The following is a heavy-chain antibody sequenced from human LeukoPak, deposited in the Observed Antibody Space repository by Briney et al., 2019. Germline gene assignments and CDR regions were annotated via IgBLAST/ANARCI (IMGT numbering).Heavy chain of an antibody. CDR1: GFTFSNYG. CDR3: AKDRYSILDY. Sequence: GGSLRLSCAASGFTFSNYGMHWVRQAPGKGLEWVAFIRFDGTSKYYADSVKGRFTISRDNSKNTLYLQMNSLRAEDTAVYYCAKDRYSILDYWGQGTLVTVSS. V-gene: IGHV3-30*02. CDR2: IRFDGTSK. D-gene: IGHD4-11*01. J-gene: IGHJ4*02.